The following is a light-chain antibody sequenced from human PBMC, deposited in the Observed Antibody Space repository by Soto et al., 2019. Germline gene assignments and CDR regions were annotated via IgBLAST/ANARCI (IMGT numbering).Light chain of an antibody. J-gene: IGLJ1*01. V-gene: IGLV1-44*01. Sequence: QSVLTQPPSASGTPGQRVTVSCSGSSSNIASNTVIWYQQLPGTAPKLLIYSNDQRPSGVPDRFSASKSGTSASLAISGLQSEDEADYYCASWDDSLNGHVFGTGTKLTVL. CDR2: SND. CDR1: SSNIASNT. CDR3: ASWDDSLNGHV.